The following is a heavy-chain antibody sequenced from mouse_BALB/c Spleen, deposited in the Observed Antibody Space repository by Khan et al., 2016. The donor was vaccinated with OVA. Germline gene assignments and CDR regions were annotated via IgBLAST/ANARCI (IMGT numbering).Heavy chain of an antibody. J-gene: IGHJ2*01. V-gene: IGHV1S135*01. Sequence: EVQLQESGPELEKPGASVKISCKASGYSFTGYNMNWVKQSNGKSLEWIGNIDPYYGGATYNQKFKGKATLTVDKSSSTAYMQLKSLTSEDSAVYYCTGGYGNYVRYYFDYWGQGTTLTVSS. CDR1: GYSFTGYN. D-gene: IGHD2-10*02. CDR2: IDPYYGGA. CDR3: TGGYGNYVRYYFDY.